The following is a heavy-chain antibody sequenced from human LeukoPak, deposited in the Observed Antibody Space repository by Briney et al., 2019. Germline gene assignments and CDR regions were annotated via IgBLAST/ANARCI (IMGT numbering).Heavy chain of an antibody. V-gene: IGHV3-7*01. CDR2: IKQDGSEK. J-gene: IGHJ4*02. CDR3: ASRSGGYSYGYDY. Sequence: PGGSLRLSCAASGFTFSSYWMSWVRQAPGKGLEWVANIKQDGSEKYYVDSVKGRFTISRDNAKNSLYLQMNSLRAEDTAVYYCASRSGGYSYGYDYWGQGTLVTVSS. CDR1: GFTFSSYW. D-gene: IGHD5-18*01.